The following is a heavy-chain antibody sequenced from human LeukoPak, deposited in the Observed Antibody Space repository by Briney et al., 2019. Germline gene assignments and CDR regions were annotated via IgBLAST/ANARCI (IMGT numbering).Heavy chain of an antibody. Sequence: AASVKVSCKASGGTFSSYAISWVRQAPGQGLEWMGGIIPIFGTANYAQKLQGRVTMTTDTSTSTAYMELRSLRSDDTAVYYCARTSGRNSGEGAFDIWGQGTMVTVSS. CDR1: GGTFSSYA. V-gene: IGHV1-69*05. J-gene: IGHJ3*02. CDR2: IIPIFGTA. D-gene: IGHD5-12*01. CDR3: ARTSGRNSGEGAFDI.